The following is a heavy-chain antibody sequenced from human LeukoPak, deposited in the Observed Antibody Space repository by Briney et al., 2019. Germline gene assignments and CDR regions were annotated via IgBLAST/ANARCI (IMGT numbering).Heavy chain of an antibody. CDR2: INPSGGST. D-gene: IGHD3-16*01. V-gene: IGHV1-46*01. CDR1: GYTFSSYY. Sequence: ASVKVSCKASGYTFSSYYMHWVRQAPGQGPERMGIINPSGGSTSYAQKFQGRVTMTRDTSTSSVYMELSSLRSEDTAVYYCARGGSFGAYFDYWGQGTLVTVSS. J-gene: IGHJ4*02. CDR3: ARGGSFGAYFDY.